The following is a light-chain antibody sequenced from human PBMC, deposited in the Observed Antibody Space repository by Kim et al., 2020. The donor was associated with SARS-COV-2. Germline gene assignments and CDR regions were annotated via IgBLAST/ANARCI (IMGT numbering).Light chain of an antibody. Sequence: PGERATPPCRASQSISSGFLAWYQQISGQPPRLLIFGASNRAAGIPDRFSGGWSGTDFTLTITRLEPADSAVYYCQQYTTSPPAYTFGQGTKLEI. CDR1: QSISSGF. CDR2: GAS. V-gene: IGKV3-20*01. CDR3: QQYTTSPPAYT. J-gene: IGKJ2*01.